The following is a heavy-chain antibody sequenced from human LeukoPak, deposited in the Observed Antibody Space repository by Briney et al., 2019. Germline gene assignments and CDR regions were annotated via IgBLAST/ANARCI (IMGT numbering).Heavy chain of an antibody. V-gene: IGHV5-51*01. CDR1: GYSFTSYW. Sequence: GESLKISCKGSGYSFTSYWIGWVRQMPGKGLEWMGIIYPGDSDTRYSPSFQGQVTISADKSISTAYLQWSSLKASDTAMYYCARRRYEYSSSTSYYYYYMDVWGKGTTVTVSS. J-gene: IGHJ6*03. D-gene: IGHD6-6*01. CDR3: ARRRYEYSSSTSYYYYYMDV. CDR2: IYPGDSDT.